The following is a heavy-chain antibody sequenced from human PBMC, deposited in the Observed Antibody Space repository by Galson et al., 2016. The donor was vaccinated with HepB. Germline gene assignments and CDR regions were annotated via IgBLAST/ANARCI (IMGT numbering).Heavy chain of an antibody. V-gene: IGHV4-4*02. J-gene: IGHJ4*02. CDR2: IFHSGRG. D-gene: IGHD2/OR15-2a*01. CDR3: ARQYWGGPSDY. CDR1: GVSITSNDW. Sequence: ETLSLTCAVSGVSITSNDWWSWVRQPPGQGLEWIGQIFHSGRGNDTPSLASRVTISINTSNNHFSLRLTSVTAADTALYYCARQYWGGPSDYWGQGTLVTVSS.